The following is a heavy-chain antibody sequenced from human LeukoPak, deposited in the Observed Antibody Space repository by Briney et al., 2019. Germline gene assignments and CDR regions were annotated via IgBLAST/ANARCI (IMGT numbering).Heavy chain of an antibody. V-gene: IGHV1-18*01. D-gene: IGHD3-10*01. CDR3: ARDRRVRGVTTPPDY. CDR2: ISAYNGNT. J-gene: IGHJ4*02. Sequence: GASVKVSCKASGYTFTGYGISWVRQAPGQGLEWMGWISAYNGNTNYAQKLQGRVTMTTDTSTSTAYMELRSLRSDDTAVYYCARDRRVRGVTTPPDYWGQGTLVTVSS. CDR1: GYTFTGYG.